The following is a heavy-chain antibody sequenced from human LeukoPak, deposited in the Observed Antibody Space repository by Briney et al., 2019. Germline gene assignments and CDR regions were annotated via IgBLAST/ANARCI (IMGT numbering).Heavy chain of an antibody. D-gene: IGHD2-21*02. Sequence: GGSLRLSCAASGFTFSSYSMNWVRQAPGKGLEWVSSISSSSSYIYYADSVKGRFTISRDHAKNSLYLQMISLRAEDTAVYYCARDRMGLGDSYYFDYWGQGTLVTVSS. J-gene: IGHJ4*02. CDR1: GFTFSSYS. CDR3: ARDRMGLGDSYYFDY. V-gene: IGHV3-21*01. CDR2: ISSSSSYI.